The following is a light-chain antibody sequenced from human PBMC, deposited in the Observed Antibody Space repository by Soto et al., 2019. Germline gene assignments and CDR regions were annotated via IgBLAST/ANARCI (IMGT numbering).Light chain of an antibody. Sequence: QSVLTQPPSVSAAPGQRITISCTGSSPNIGAGYEVHWYQQFPGTAPKLLIYGNNNRPSGVPDRFSGSKSGTSASLAITGLQAEDEADYYCQTYDSSLSGSGVFGTGTKVTVL. J-gene: IGLJ1*01. CDR3: QTYDSSLSGSGV. CDR1: SPNIGAGYE. V-gene: IGLV1-40*01. CDR2: GNN.